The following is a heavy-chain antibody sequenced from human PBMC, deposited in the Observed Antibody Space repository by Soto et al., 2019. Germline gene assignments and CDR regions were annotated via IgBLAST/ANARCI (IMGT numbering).Heavy chain of an antibody. D-gene: IGHD2-2*01. Sequence: GGSLRLSFAASGFAFGIFRMNWVRQVPGKGLECVSSICSSSIYMDYADSMKGRFTISRDNSKNALYLQMNSLRAEDTAVYYCARGYCSSTSCYDHYYYGMDVWGQGTTVTVSS. CDR1: GFAFGIFR. V-gene: IGHV3-21*04. CDR2: ICSSSIYM. J-gene: IGHJ6*02. CDR3: ARGYCSSTSCYDHYYYGMDV.